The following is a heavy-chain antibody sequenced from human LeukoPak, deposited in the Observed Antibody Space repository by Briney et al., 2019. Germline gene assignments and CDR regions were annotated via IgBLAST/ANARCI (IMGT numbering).Heavy chain of an antibody. CDR1: GGSFSGYY. J-gene: IGHJ4*02. V-gene: IGHV4-34*01. Sequence: SETLSLTCAVYGGSFSGYYWSWIRQPPGKGLEWIGEINHSGSTNYNPSLKGRVTISVDTSKNQFSLKLSSVTAADTAVYYCARGLRIYGAPPGYWGQGTLVTVSS. CDR2: INHSGST. D-gene: IGHD4-17*01. CDR3: ARGLRIYGAPPGY.